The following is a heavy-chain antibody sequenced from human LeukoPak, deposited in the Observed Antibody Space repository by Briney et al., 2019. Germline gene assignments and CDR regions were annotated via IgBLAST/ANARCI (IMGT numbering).Heavy chain of an antibody. Sequence: GGSLRLSCAASGFTSSNYWMHWVRQAPGKGLVWVSRISGDGSSTSYADSVKGRFTISRDNAKNTLYLQMNSLRAEDTAVYYCARPSVGFDPWGQGTLVTVSS. V-gene: IGHV3-74*01. J-gene: IGHJ5*02. CDR3: ARPSVGFDP. CDR2: ISGDGSST. CDR1: GFTSSNYW.